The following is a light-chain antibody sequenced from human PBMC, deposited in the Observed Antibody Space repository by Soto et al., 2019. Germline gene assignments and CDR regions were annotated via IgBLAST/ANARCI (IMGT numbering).Light chain of an antibody. CDR2: DAS. V-gene: IGKV3-11*01. Sequence: EIVLTQSPATLSLSPGERATLSCRASQSVSSYLAWYQQKPGQAPRLLIYDASNRATGIPVRFSGSGSGTDFTLTISSLEPEDFAVYYCQQRSNWSGALTFGGGTKVEIK. CDR3: QQRSNWSGALT. J-gene: IGKJ4*01. CDR1: QSVSSY.